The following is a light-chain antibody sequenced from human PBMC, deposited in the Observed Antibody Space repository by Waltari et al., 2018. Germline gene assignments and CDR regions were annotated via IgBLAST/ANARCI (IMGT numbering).Light chain of an antibody. V-gene: IGLV1-47*01. Sequence: QSVLTQPPSASGTPGQRVTISCSGTSSNIGRNYVFWFHQLPGTSPNVLIYKDNHRPSGVPDRFPGFKSGTSASLPISWLRSEDEADYYCATWDDSLGGYVFGSGTKVAVL. CDR1: SSNIGRNY. CDR2: KDN. CDR3: ATWDDSLGGYV. J-gene: IGLJ1*01.